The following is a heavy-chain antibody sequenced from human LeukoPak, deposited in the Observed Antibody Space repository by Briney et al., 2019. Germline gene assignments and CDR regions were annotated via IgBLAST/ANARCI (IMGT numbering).Heavy chain of an antibody. CDR2: ISSSSSYI. J-gene: IGHJ4*02. CDR3: ARDPADYYGSGSYNKVFDY. D-gene: IGHD3-10*01. V-gene: IGHV3-21*01. Sequence: GGSLRLSCAASGFTFSSYSMNWVRQAPGKGLEWVSSISSSSSYIYYADSVKGRFTISRDNAKNSLYLQMNSLRAEDTAVYYCARDPADYYGSGSYNKVFDYWGQGTLVTVSS. CDR1: GFTFSSYS.